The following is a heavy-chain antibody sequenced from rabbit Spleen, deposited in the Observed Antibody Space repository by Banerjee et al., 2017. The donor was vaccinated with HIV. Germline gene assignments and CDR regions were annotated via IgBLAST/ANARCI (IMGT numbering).Heavy chain of an antibody. D-gene: IGHD3-1*01. CDR1: GVSLNDKDV. J-gene: IGHJ4*01. CDR3: ARESWGFNL. V-gene: IGHV1S45*01. CDR2: IDTSDGDT. Sequence: EQLEESGGGLVKPEGSLTLTCKASGVSLNDKDVMCWVRQAPGKGLEWIACIDTSDGDTDYANWPKGRFTISKASSTTVTLQMTSLTAADTATYFCARESWGFNLWGPGTLVTVS.